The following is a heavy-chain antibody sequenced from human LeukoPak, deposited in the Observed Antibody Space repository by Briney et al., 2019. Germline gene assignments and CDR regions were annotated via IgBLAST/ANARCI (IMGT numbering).Heavy chain of an antibody. CDR2: ISAYNGNT. D-gene: IGHD3-22*01. J-gene: IGHJ3*02. Sequence: SVKVSCKASGYTFTSYGISWVRQAPGQGLEWMGWISAYNGNTNYAQKLQGRVTMTTDTSTSTAYMELRSLRSDDTAVYYCARDTPYYYDTAGGAFDIWGQGTMVTVSS. CDR3: ARDTPYYYDTAGGAFDI. V-gene: IGHV1-18*01. CDR1: GYTFTSYG.